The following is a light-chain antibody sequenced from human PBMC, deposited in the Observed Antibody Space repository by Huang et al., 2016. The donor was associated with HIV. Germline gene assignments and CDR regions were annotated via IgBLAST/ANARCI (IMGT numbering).Light chain of an antibody. CDR1: QNISR. CDR3: QQYDDWPPWT. Sequence: EIVMTQSPATLSVSPGERAILSCRASQNISRLAWYQQKSGHSPRLLIYDASSRATGIPARFSGSGSGTEFTLTVSSLQSEDFALYYCQQYDDWPPWTFGPGTQVDIK. CDR2: DAS. J-gene: IGKJ1*01. V-gene: IGKV3-15*01.